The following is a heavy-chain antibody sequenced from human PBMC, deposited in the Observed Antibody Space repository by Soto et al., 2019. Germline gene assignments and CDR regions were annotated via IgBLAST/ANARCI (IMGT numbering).Heavy chain of an antibody. V-gene: IGHV4-4*02. CDR3: AYSTGWYRIDN. CDR1: GDSNTSSKW. CDR2: IFHTGST. D-gene: IGHD6-19*01. Sequence: QVQLQESGPGRVKSSGTLSLTCGVSGDSNTSSKWWSWVRQPPGKGLEWIGDIFHTGSTNYNPSLNSRVTISIDKSKNQFSLRLSSVTAADTAVYYCAYSTGWYRIDNWGQGSLVTVSS. J-gene: IGHJ4*02.